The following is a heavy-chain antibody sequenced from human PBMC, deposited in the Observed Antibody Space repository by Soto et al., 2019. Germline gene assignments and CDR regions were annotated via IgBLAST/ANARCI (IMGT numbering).Heavy chain of an antibody. CDR2: ISYDGSNK. J-gene: IGHJ4*02. CDR1: GFTFSSYG. D-gene: IGHD3-3*01. Sequence: VPLVESGGGVVQPGRSLRLSCAASGFTFSSYGMHWVRQAPGKGLEWVAVISYDGSNKYYADSVKGRFTISRDNSKNTLYLQMNSLRAEDTAVYYCAGTSEWLLREYFDYWGQGTLVTVSS. V-gene: IGHV3-30*03. CDR3: AGTSEWLLREYFDY.